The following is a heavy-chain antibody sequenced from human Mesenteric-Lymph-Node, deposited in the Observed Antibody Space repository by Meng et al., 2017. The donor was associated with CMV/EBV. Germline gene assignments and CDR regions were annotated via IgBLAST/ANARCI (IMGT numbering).Heavy chain of an antibody. CDR2: INHSGST. CDR1: GGSFSGYY. CDR3: ASGSSWFDWFDP. Sequence: GSLRLSCAVYGGSFSGYYWSWIRQPPGKGLEWIGEINHSGSTNYNPSLKSRVTISVDTSKNQFSLKLSSVTAADTAVYYCASGSSWFDWFDPWGQGTLVTVSS. J-gene: IGHJ5*02. V-gene: IGHV4-34*01. D-gene: IGHD6-13*01.